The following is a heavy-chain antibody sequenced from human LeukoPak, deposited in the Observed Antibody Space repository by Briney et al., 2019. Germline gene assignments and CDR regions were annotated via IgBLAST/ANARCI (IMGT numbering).Heavy chain of an antibody. V-gene: IGHV6-1*01. J-gene: IGHJ4*02. CDR2: TYYRSKWYN. D-gene: IGHD3-10*01. Sequence: KTSQTLSLTCAISGDSVSSNSAAWNWIRQSPSRGLEWLGRTYYRSKWYNDYAVSVKSRITINPDTSKNQFSLQLNSVTPEDTAVYYCARGHRRRGYYGSGSQTREKEFDYWGQGTLVTVSS. CDR3: ARGHRRRGYYGSGSQTREKEFDY. CDR1: GDSVSSNSAA.